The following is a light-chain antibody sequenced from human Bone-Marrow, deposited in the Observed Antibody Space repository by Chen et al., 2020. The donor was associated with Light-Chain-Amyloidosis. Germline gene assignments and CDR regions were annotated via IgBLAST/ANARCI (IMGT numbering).Light chain of an antibody. CDR2: EVT. V-gene: IGLV2-14*01. CDR3: SSYTITNTLV. J-gene: IGLJ1*01. CDR1: SSDVGGDNH. Sequence: QSALTQPASVSGSPGQSITISCPGTSSDVGGDNHVSWYQQHPDKAPKLMIYEVTNRTSCVPDRFSGSKADNTASLTISGLQTEDEADYFCSSYTITNTLVFGSGTRVTVL.